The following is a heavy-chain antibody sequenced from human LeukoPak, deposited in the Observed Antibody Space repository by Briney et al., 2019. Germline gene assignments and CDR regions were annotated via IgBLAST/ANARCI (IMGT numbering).Heavy chain of an antibody. Sequence: GGSLRLSCAASGFTFSSYSMNWVRQAPGKGLEWVSSISSSSSYIYYADSVKGRFTISRDNAKNSLYLQINSLRAEDTAVYYCARDSGYSSSFDSWGQGTMVTVSS. V-gene: IGHV3-21*01. CDR3: ARDSGYSSSFDS. J-gene: IGHJ3*02. D-gene: IGHD6-13*01. CDR1: GFTFSSYS. CDR2: ISSSSSYI.